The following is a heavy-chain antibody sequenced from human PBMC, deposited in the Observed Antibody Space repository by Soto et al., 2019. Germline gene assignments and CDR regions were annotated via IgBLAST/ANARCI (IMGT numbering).Heavy chain of an antibody. V-gene: IGHV1-18*01. CDR1: GGTFSSYA. D-gene: IGHD2-8*01. CDR3: ARDEYNNGRNWLNP. Sequence: ASVKVSCKASGGTFSSYAISWMRQAPGQGLEWMGWISTYNGNTNYAQKFQGRLSMTRDTSTTTAFMELTTLRSDDTAVYYCARDEYNNGRNWLNPWGQGTLVTVSS. CDR2: ISTYNGNT. J-gene: IGHJ5*02.